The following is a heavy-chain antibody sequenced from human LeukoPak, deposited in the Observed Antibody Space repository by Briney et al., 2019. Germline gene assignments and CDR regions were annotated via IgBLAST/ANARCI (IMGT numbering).Heavy chain of an antibody. CDR2: ISYSGST. J-gene: IGHJ4*02. V-gene: IGHV4-59*01. CDR1: GASLGSYY. Sequence: SETLSVTCTVSGASLGSYYCSWIRQSPGKGLEWIGLISYSGSTKYNSSLESRVTISTDTSKSQCSLKLSSVTAADTAVYYCVRGAGWLPDYWGRGTLVTVSS. D-gene: IGHD5-24*01. CDR3: VRGAGWLPDY.